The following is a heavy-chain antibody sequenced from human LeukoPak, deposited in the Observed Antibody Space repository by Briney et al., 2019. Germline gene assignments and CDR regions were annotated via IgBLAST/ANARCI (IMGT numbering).Heavy chain of an antibody. CDR2: IYTSGST. CDR1: GGSISSYY. D-gene: IGHD2-15*01. Sequence: PSETLSLTCTVSGGSISSYYWSWIRQPAGKGLEWIGRIYTSGSTNYNPSLKSRVTMSVDMSKNQLSLRLTSVTAADTAVYYCARSHNSGSLDVWGQGTTVSVSS. J-gene: IGHJ6*02. V-gene: IGHV4-4*07. CDR3: ARSHNSGSLDV.